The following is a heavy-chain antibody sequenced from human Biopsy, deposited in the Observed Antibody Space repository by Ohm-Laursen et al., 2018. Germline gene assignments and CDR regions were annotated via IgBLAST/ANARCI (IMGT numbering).Heavy chain of an antibody. Sequence: GSLRLSCSASGFSVSSYDMNWVRQAPGKGLEWISYTSETSSHIYDADSVRGRFTVARDIAKNSLYLQLNSLRVEDKAVYYCARDSSRRAREGGMDVWGQGTTVTVSS. CDR1: GFSVSSYD. D-gene: IGHD6-6*01. J-gene: IGHJ6*02. V-gene: IGHV3-21*01. CDR3: ARDSSRRAREGGMDV. CDR2: TSETSSHI.